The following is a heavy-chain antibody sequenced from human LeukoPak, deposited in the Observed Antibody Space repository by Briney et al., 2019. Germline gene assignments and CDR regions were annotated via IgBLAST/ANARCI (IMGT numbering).Heavy chain of an antibody. CDR1: GYTFTSYA. V-gene: IGHV7-4-1*02. CDR2: INTNTGNP. J-gene: IGHJ3*02. Sequence: ASVKVSCKASGYTFTSYAMNWVRQAPGQGLEWMGWINTNTGNPTYAQGFTGRFVFSLDTSVSTAYLQISSLKAEDTAVYYCARGRRLKTYYDFWSGLNAFDIWGQGTMVTVSS. CDR3: ARGRRLKTYYDFWSGLNAFDI. D-gene: IGHD3-3*01.